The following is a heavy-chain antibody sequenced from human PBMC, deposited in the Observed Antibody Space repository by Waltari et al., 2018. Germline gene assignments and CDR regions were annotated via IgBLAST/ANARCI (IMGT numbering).Heavy chain of an antibody. Sequence: QVQLVQSGAEVKKPGSSVKVSCKASGGTFSSYGISWVRQAPGQGLEWMGGIIPIFGAANYAQKFQGRVTITTDESTNTAYMELSSLRSEDTAVYYCATSIGLAYCGGDCSSLDYWGQGTLVIVSS. CDR2: IIPIFGAA. CDR1: GGTFSSYG. J-gene: IGHJ4*02. D-gene: IGHD2-21*01. V-gene: IGHV1-69*05. CDR3: ATSIGLAYCGGDCSSLDY.